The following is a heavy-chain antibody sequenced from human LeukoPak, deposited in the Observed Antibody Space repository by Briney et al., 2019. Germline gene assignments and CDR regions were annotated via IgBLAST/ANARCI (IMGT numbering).Heavy chain of an antibody. CDR3: ARVEYYYYYMDV. CDR1: GGSISSGSYY. V-gene: IGHV4-61*02. D-gene: IGHD6-6*01. Sequence: SETLSLTCTVSGGSISSGSYYWSWIRQPAGKGLEWIGRIYTSGSTNYNPSLKSRVTMSVDTSKNQFSLKLSSVTAADTAVYYCARVEYYYYYMDVWGKGTTVTVSS. CDR2: IYTSGST. J-gene: IGHJ6*03.